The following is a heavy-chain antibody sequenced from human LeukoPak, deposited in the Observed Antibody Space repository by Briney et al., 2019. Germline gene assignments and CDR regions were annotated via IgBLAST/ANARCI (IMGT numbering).Heavy chain of an antibody. CDR3: ARGVCRYCSSSDY. V-gene: IGHV1-18*01. Sequence: ASVKVSFQGSGFPFTTYGISWVRPAPGQGLEWMGWISAYNGNTNYAQKLQGRVTMTTDTSTSTAYMELRSLRSDDTAVYYCARGVCRYCSSSDYWGQGTLVTVSS. CDR2: ISAYNGNT. D-gene: IGHD2-2*01. CDR1: GFPFTTYG. J-gene: IGHJ4*02.